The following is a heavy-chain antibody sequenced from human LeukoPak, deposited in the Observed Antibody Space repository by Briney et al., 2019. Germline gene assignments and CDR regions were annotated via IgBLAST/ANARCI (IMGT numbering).Heavy chain of an antibody. CDR2: IYYSGST. D-gene: IGHD6-13*01. CDR3: ARLGAPGGTRSGYYYYGMDF. Sequence: SETLSLTCTVSGGSISSSSNYWVWIRQPPGKGLEWIGSIYYSGSTYYNPSLKSRVTISVDTSKNQFSLKLSSVTAADTAVYYCARLGAPGGTRSGYYYYGMDFWGQGTTVTVSS. V-gene: IGHV4-39*01. J-gene: IGHJ6*02. CDR1: GGSISSSSNY.